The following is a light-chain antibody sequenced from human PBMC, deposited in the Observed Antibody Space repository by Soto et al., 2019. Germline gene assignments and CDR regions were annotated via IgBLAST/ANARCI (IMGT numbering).Light chain of an antibody. Sequence: QSALTQPRSVSGSPGQSVTISCTGTSSDVGVYNYVSWYQQYPGKAPKIMIYDVSKRPSGVPDRFSGSKSDNTASLTISELQAEDEADYYCCSYAGSYTFVFGIGTKVTVL. CDR3: CSYAGSYTFV. J-gene: IGLJ1*01. V-gene: IGLV2-11*01. CDR2: DVS. CDR1: SSDVGVYNY.